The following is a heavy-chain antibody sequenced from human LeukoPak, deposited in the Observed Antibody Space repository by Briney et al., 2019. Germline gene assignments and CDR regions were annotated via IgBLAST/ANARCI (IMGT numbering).Heavy chain of an antibody. CDR1: GFTFSSYA. J-gene: IGHJ4*02. D-gene: IGHD3-22*01. V-gene: IGHV3-23*01. CDR3: AKDLYDSSGSYYLFDY. Sequence: GGSLRLSCAASGFTFSSYAMSWVRQAPGKGLEWVSAISGSGGSTYYADSVKGRFTISRDNSKNTLYLQMNSLRAEDTAVYYCAKDLYDSSGSYYLFDYWGQGTLVTVSS. CDR2: ISGSGGST.